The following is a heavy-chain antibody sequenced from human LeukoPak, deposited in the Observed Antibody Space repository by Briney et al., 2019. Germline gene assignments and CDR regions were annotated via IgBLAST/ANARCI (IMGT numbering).Heavy chain of an antibody. V-gene: IGHV3-30*02. J-gene: IGHJ6*02. Sequence: GGSLRRSCAASGFTFSSYGMHWVRQAPGKGLEWVAFIRYDGSNKYYADSVEGRFTISRDNSKNTLYLQMNSLRAEDMAVYYCAKDTRYFDWLLPSYYYYYGMDVWGQGTTVTVSS. CDR1: GFTFSSYG. CDR2: IRYDGSNK. D-gene: IGHD3-9*01. CDR3: AKDTRYFDWLLPSYYYYYGMDV.